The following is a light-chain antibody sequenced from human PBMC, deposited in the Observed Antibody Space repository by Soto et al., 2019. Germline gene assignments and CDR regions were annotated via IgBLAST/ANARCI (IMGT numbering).Light chain of an antibody. Sequence: QSALTQPPSVSGAPGQRVTISCTGSSSNIGAGYDVHWYQQLPGTAPKLLIYGTTDRPSGVPDRFSGSKSGTSASLAITGLQADDEADYYCQSYDTSLSVVIFGGGTKVTVL. CDR2: GTT. CDR1: SSNIGAGYD. V-gene: IGLV1-40*01. CDR3: QSYDTSLSVVI. J-gene: IGLJ2*01.